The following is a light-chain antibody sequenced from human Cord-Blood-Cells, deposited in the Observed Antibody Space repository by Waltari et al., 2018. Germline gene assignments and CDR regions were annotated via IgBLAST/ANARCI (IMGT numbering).Light chain of an antibody. J-gene: IGKJ4*01. Sequence: DLRITQPPSPVSASAGDRVTLPGLASQGISSWLAGYQQKPGKAPTLLIYAASSLQSGVPSRFSGSGSGTDFTLTISSLQPEDFATYYCQQANSFPFTFGGGTKVEIK. CDR1: QGISSW. V-gene: IGKV1-12*01. CDR2: AAS. CDR3: QQANSFPFT.